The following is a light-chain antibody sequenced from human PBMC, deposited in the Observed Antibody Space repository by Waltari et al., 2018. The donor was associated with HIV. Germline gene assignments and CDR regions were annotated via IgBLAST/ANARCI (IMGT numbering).Light chain of an antibody. CDR1: SPNIGDNY. V-gene: IGLV1-47*01. CDR2: MNE. Sequence: QSVVTQPPSASGTPGQRVTISCSGSSPNIGDNYVYWYQQFPGTTPKPLIYMNERRPPGVPDRFSGSKSGTSASLAISGLRSEDEADYYCATWDNSLSVWVFGGGSKLTVL. J-gene: IGLJ3*02. CDR3: ATWDNSLSVWV.